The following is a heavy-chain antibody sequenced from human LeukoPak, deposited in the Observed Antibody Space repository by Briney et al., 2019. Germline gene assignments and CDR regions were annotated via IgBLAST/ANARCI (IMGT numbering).Heavy chain of an antibody. V-gene: IGHV1-18*01. Sequence: GASVKLSCKASGYTFMNYGFSWGRQAPGQGLEWLGGISTYNGDTKYAEKFQGRVTMTTATYTRTANMELRSLRSYDTAVNHGPGDPKWEGWNTEDRVMDVWGQGPTVTVSS. CDR2: ISTYNGDT. CDR1: GYTFMNYG. D-gene: IGHD1/OR15-1a*01. CDR3: PGDPKWEGWNTEDRVMDV. J-gene: IGHJ6*02.